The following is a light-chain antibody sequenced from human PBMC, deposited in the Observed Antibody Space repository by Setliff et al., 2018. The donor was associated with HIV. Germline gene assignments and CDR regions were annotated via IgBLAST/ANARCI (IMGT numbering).Light chain of an antibody. CDR3: SSYTSTTLYV. CDR1: SSDVGGYNY. J-gene: IGLJ1*01. Sequence: QSALTQPASVSGSPGQSITISCTGTSSDVGGYNYVSWYQQHPGKAPKLMIYEVSNRHSGVSNRFSGSKSGDTASLTISGLQAEDEADYYCSSYTSTTLYVFGTGTK. V-gene: IGLV2-14*01. CDR2: EVS.